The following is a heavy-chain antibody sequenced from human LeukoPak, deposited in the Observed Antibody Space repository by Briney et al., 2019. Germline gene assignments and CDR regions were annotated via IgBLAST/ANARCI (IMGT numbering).Heavy chain of an antibody. D-gene: IGHD3-3*01. CDR1: GFTVSSNY. CDR3: ARDATIFGVNYYYYYYMDV. Sequence: GGSLRLSCAASGFTVSSNYMSWVRQAPGKGLEWVSVIYSGGSTYYADSVKGRFTISRDNSKNTLYLQMNSLRAEDTAVYYCARDATIFGVNYYYYYYMDVWGKGTTVTVSS. J-gene: IGHJ6*03. V-gene: IGHV3-53*01. CDR2: IYSGGST.